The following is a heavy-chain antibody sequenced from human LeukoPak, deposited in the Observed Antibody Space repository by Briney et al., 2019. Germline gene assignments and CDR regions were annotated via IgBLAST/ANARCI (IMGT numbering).Heavy chain of an antibody. CDR2: IYYSGST. Sequence: SQTLSLTCTVSGGSISSGGYYWSWIRQHPGKGLEWIGYIYYSGSTYYNPSLKSRVTISVDASKNQFSLKLSSVTAADTAVYYCARLALYSSGVDYWGQGTLVTVSS. D-gene: IGHD6-19*01. CDR1: GGSISSGGYY. V-gene: IGHV4-31*03. CDR3: ARLALYSSGVDY. J-gene: IGHJ4*02.